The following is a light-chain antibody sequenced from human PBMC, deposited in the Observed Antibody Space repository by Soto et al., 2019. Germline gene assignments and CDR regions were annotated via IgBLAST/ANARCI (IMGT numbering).Light chain of an antibody. V-gene: IGLV2-14*03. CDR2: DVT. Sequence: QSALTQPASVSGSPGQWITISCTGTSSDVGGYNYVSWYQQHPGKAPKLMIYDVTNRPSGFSYRFSGSKSGNTASLTISGLQAEDEADYYCSSYTTTSAVAVGGGTKVTVL. J-gene: IGLJ2*01. CDR1: SSDVGGYNY. CDR3: SSYTTTSAVA.